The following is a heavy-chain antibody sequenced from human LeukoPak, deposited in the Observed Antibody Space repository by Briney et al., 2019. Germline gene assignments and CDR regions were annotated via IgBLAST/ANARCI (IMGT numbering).Heavy chain of an antibody. J-gene: IGHJ4*02. V-gene: IGHV3-33*01. CDR2: IWYDGSNK. D-gene: IGHD3-10*01. Sequence: PGGSLRLSCAASGFTFSSYGMRWVRQAPGKGLEWVAVIWYDGSNKYYADSVKGRFTISRDNSKNMLYLQMNSLRAEDTAVYYCASDRDYGSGSYEGPHYWGQGTLVTVSS. CDR1: GFTFSSYG. CDR3: ASDRDYGSGSYEGPHY.